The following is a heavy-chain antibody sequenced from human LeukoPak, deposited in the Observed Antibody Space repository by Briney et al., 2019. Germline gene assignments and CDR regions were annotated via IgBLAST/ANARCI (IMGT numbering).Heavy chain of an antibody. D-gene: IGHD3-3*01. J-gene: IGHJ6*02. CDR1: GGTFSSYA. V-gene: IGHV1-69*13. CDR2: IIPIFGTA. Sequence: SVKVSCTASGGTFSSYAISWVRQAPGQGLEWMGGIIPIFGTANYAQKFQGRVTITADESTSTAYMELSSLRSEDTAVYYCARDASREGGYDFWSGSYYYYYGMDVWGQGTTVTVSS. CDR3: ARDASREGGYDFWSGSYYYYYGMDV.